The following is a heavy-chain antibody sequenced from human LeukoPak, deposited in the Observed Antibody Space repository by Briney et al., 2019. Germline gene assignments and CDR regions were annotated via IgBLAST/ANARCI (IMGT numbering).Heavy chain of an antibody. V-gene: IGHV4-39*07. J-gene: IGHJ4*02. CDR3: TRGAGWLIDY. Sequence: SETLSLTCTVSGGSISSRSCYWGWIRQPPGKGLEWIGSIYYSGSTYYNPSLKSRVTISADTSKNQFSLKLNSLTTADTAVYYCTRGAGWLIDYWGQGILVTVSS. CDR2: IYYSGST. D-gene: IGHD3-16*01. CDR1: GGSISSRSCY.